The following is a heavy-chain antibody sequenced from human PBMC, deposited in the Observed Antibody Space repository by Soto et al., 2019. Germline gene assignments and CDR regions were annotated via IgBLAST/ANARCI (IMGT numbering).Heavy chain of an antibody. Sequence: GESLKISCAASGFTFSSYSMNWVRQAPGKGLEWVSYISSSSSTIYYADSVKGRFTISRDNAKNSLYLQMNSLRAEDTAVYYCAREESITIFGVATNDAFDIWGQGTMVTVSS. D-gene: IGHD3-3*01. CDR3: AREESITIFGVATNDAFDI. CDR1: GFTFSSYS. V-gene: IGHV3-48*01. CDR2: ISSSSSTI. J-gene: IGHJ3*02.